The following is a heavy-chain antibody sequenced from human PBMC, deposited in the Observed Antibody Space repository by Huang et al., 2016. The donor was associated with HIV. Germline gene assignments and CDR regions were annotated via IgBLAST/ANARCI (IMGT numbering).Heavy chain of an antibody. Sequence: QVQLVQSGAEVKKPGSSVKVSCKASGGTFSSYAISWVRRAPGQGLEWMGGRSPIFGTANYAQKFQGRVTITADESTSTAYMELSSLRSEDTAVYYCARARGYYDSSVSYYFDYWGQGTLVTVSS. J-gene: IGHJ4*02. V-gene: IGHV1-69*13. CDR1: GGTFSSYA. D-gene: IGHD3-22*01. CDR3: ARARGYYDSSVSYYFDY. CDR2: RSPIFGTA.